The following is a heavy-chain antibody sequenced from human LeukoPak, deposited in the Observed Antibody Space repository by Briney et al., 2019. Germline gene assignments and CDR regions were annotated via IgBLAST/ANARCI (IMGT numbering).Heavy chain of an antibody. Sequence: PGGSLRLSCAASGFTFSSYAMSWVRQAPGKGLEWVSAISGSGGSTYYADSVKGRFTISRDNSKNSLYLQMNSLRAEDTAIYYCAKHYYRSHDYWGQGTLVTVSS. D-gene: IGHD3-22*01. J-gene: IGHJ4*02. V-gene: IGHV3-23*01. CDR2: ISGSGGST. CDR1: GFTFSSYA. CDR3: AKHYYRSHDY.